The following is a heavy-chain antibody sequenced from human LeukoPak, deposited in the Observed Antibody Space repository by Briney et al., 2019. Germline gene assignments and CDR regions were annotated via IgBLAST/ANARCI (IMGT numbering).Heavy chain of an antibody. V-gene: IGHV3-30*18. D-gene: IGHD6-13*01. CDR1: GFTFSSYG. Sequence: PGGSLRLSCAASGFTFSSYGMHWVRQAPGKGLEWVAVISYDGSNKYYADSVKGRFTISRDNPKNTLYLQMNSLRAEDTAVYYCAKDSSSWYLAVDYWGQGTLVTVSS. J-gene: IGHJ4*02. CDR2: ISYDGSNK. CDR3: AKDSSSWYLAVDY.